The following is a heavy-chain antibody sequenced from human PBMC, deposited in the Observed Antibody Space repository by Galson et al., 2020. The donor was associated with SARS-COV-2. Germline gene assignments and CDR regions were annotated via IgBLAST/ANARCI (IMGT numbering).Heavy chain of an antibody. D-gene: IGHD2-2*01. CDR3: ARESRRSSTSHLSYYYYYGMDV. CDR2: INPNSGGT. J-gene: IGHJ6*02. CDR1: GYTFTGYY. V-gene: IGHV1-2*02. Sequence: ASVKVSCKASGYTFTGYYMHWVRQAPGQGLEWMGWINPNSGGTNYAQKFQGRVTMTRDTSISTAYMELSRLRSDDTAVYYCARESRRSSTSHLSYYYYYGMDVWGQGTTVTVSS.